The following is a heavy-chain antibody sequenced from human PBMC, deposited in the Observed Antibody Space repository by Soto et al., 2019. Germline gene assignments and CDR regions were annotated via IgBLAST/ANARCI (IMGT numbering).Heavy chain of an antibody. V-gene: IGHV3-7*03. CDR1: GFTFSSYW. D-gene: IGHD3-3*01. CDR2: IKQDGSEK. CDR3: ARVRFRATTQPRSYYFDY. Sequence: GGSLRLSCAASGFTFSSYWMSWVRQAPGKGLEWVANIKQDGSEKYYVDSVKGRFTISRDNAKNSLYLQMNSLRAEDTAVYYCARVRFRATTQPRSYYFDYWGQGTLVTVSS. J-gene: IGHJ4*02.